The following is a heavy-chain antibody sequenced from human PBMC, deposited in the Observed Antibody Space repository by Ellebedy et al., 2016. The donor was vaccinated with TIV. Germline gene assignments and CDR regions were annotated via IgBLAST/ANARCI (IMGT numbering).Heavy chain of an antibody. CDR2: INHRETT. CDR3: ARVRGWYRYFDL. D-gene: IGHD6-19*01. V-gene: IGHV4-39*07. Sequence: SETLSLTCTVSGGSISSSSYYWGWIRQPPGKGPEWIGEINHRETTNYNPSLKSRVTISMDTSKNQFSLRLSSVTAADTAVYYCARVRGWYRYFDLWGRGTLVTVSS. J-gene: IGHJ2*01. CDR1: GGSISSSSYY.